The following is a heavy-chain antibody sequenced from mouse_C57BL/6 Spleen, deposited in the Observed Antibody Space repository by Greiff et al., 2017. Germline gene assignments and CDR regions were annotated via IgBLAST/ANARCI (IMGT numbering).Heavy chain of an antibody. V-gene: IGHV1-82*01. CDR2: IYPGDGDT. J-gene: IGHJ2*01. D-gene: IGHD2-2*01. CDR3: ARSGGYDGRYYFDY. Sequence: QVQLQQSGPELVKPGASVKISCKASGYAFSSSWMNWVKQRPGKGLEWIGRIYPGDGDTNYNGKFKGKATLTADKSSSTAYIQLSSLTSEDSAVYFCARSGGYDGRYYFDYWGQGTTLTVSS. CDR1: GYAFSSSW.